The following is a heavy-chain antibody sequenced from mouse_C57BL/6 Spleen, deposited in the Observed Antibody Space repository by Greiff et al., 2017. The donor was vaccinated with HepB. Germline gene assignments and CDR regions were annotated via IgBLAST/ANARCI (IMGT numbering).Heavy chain of an antibody. D-gene: IGHD1-1*01. Sequence: QVQLQQPGAELVMPGASVKLSCKASGYTFTSYWMHWVKQRPGQGLEWIGEIDPSDSYTNYNQKFKGKSTLTVDKSSSTAYMQLSSLTSEDSAVYYCARNYGSSYVGAMDYWGQGTSVTVSS. CDR2: IDPSDSYT. CDR1: GYTFTSYW. CDR3: ARNYGSSYVGAMDY. V-gene: IGHV1-69*01. J-gene: IGHJ4*01.